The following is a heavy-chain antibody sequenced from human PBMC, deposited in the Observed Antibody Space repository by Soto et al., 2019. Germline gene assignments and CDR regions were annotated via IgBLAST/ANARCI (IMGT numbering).Heavy chain of an antibody. CDR2: INTKTGGT. J-gene: IGHJ3*02. Sequence: ASVKVSCKASGYIFTGYYIQWVRQAPGQGLKWMGWINTKTGGTKYAQKFQGRVTMTRDTSINTAYMEVSRLRSDDTAVYYCATDKVAFDIWGQGTLITVSS. CDR3: ATDKVAFDI. CDR1: GYIFTGYY. D-gene: IGHD3-9*01. V-gene: IGHV1-2*02.